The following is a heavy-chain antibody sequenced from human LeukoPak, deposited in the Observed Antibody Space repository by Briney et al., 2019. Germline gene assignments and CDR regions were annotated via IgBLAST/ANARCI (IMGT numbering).Heavy chain of an antibody. CDR3: ARDQGVSSSFE. J-gene: IGHJ4*02. V-gene: IGHV3-48*04. Sequence: GGSLRLSCAASGVSFSSYTMNWVRQAPGKGLEWVSYISSSGSTIYYADSVKGRFTISRDNAKNSMYLQMNSLRAEDTAVYYCARDQGVSSSFEWGQGTLVTVSS. CDR2: ISSSGSTI. D-gene: IGHD6-13*01. CDR1: GVSFSSYT.